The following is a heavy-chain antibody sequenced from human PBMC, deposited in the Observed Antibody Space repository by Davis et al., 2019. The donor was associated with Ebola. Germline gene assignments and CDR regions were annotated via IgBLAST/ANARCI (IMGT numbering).Heavy chain of an antibody. J-gene: IGHJ4*02. CDR2: IRYDGSNK. V-gene: IGHV3-30*02. CDR3: AKDWGYMVRGVMIDY. D-gene: IGHD3-10*01. CDR1: GFTFSSYG. Sequence: GESLKISCAASGFTFSSYGMHWVRQAPGKGLEWVAFIRYDGSNKYYADSVKGRFTISRDNSRNTLYLQMNSLRAEDTAVYYCAKDWGYMVRGVMIDYWGQGTLVTVSS.